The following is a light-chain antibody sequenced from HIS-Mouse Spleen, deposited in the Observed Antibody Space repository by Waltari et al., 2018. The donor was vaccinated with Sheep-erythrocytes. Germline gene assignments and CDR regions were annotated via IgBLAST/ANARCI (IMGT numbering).Light chain of an antibody. Sequence: QAVLTQPSSLSASPGASASLTCTLRSGINVGTYRIYWYQQKPGSPPQYLLRYKSDPDKQQDSGVPNRFSGSKDASANAGILLIYGLQSEDEAAYNCMNWHSSACLFGGGTKLTVL. CDR1: SGINVGTYR. J-gene: IGLJ3*02. V-gene: IGLV5-45*03. CDR2: YKSDPDK. CDR3: MNWHSSACL.